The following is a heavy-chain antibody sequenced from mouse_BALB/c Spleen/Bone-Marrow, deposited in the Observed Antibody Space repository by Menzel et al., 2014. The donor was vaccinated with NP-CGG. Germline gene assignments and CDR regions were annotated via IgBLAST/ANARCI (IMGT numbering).Heavy chain of an antibody. CDR3: AYGSSYDYFGY. Sequence: EVQLQQSGAELVKPGASVKLSCTASGFNIKDTYMHWVKQRPEQGLEWIGRIDPANGNTKYDPKFQGTATITADTSSNTACLQRSSLTSEDTVVCYCAYGSSYDYFGYGGQGTTLTVSS. CDR2: IDPANGNT. J-gene: IGHJ2*01. V-gene: IGHV14-3*02. D-gene: IGHD1-1*01. CDR1: GFNIKDTY.